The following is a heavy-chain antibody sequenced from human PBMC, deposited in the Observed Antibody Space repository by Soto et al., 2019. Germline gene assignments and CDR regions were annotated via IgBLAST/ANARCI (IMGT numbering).Heavy chain of an antibody. CDR1: GGSISSGGYY. CDR2: IYHSGST. V-gene: IGHV4-31*02. Sequence: SETLSLTCTVSGGSISSGGYYWSWIRQHPGKGLEWIGYIYHSGSTHYNPSLKSRVTMSVDTSKNQFSLRLSSVTAADTAIYYCATRITVFGLLIPPFDPWGQGTQVTVSS. D-gene: IGHD3-3*01. CDR3: ATRITVFGLLIPPFDP. J-gene: IGHJ5*02.